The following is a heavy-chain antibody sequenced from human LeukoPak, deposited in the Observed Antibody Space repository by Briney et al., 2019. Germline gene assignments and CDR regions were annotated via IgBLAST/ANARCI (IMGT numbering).Heavy chain of an antibody. CDR1: GDSVSSNNYY. D-gene: IGHD3-3*01. CDR3: ARGRRNYHFWSGYYGNFDP. Sequence: PSKTLSLTCTVSGDSVSSNNYYWSWIRQPPGKGLEWIGYIASSDSTKYNPSLESRVTISLDTSKNQFSLKLSSVTAADTAVYYCARGRRNYHFWSGYYGNFDPWGQGTLVTVSS. CDR2: IASSDST. V-gene: IGHV4-61*01. J-gene: IGHJ5*02.